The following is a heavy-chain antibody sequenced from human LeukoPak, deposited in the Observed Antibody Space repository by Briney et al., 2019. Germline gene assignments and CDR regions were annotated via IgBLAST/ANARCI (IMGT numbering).Heavy chain of an antibody. D-gene: IGHD5-18*01. J-gene: IGHJ4*02. Sequence: SETLSLTCTVSGGSISSYYWSWIQQPPGKGLEWIGYIYYSGSTNYNPSLKSRVTISVDTSKNQFSLKLSSVTAADTAVYYCARGPDTAMVTYWGQGTLVTVSS. CDR3: ARGPDTAMVTY. V-gene: IGHV4-59*01. CDR1: GGSISSYY. CDR2: IYYSGST.